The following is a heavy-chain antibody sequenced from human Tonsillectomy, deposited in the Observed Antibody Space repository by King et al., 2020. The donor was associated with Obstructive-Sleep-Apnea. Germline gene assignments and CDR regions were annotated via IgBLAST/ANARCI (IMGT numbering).Heavy chain of an antibody. Sequence: VQLVESGGGLVQPGGSLRLSCAASGFTFSSYSMNWVRQAPGKGLEWVSYISSSSITIYYADSVKGRFTISRDNAKNSLYLQMNSLRAEDTAVYYCARGGSSGSYFYWGQGTLVTVSS. D-gene: IGHD1-26*01. J-gene: IGHJ4*02. CDR2: ISSSSITI. V-gene: IGHV3-48*04. CDR1: GFTFSSYS. CDR3: ARGGSSGSYFY.